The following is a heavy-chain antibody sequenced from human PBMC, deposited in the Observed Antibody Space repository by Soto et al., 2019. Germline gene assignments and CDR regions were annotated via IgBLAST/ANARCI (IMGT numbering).Heavy chain of an antibody. J-gene: IGHJ4*02. CDR3: GKDRLYHYDSSGYLFDS. D-gene: IGHD3-22*01. Sequence: GGSLRLSCAGSVFTFNAYAMGWVRQAPGKGLEWVSAISGSGGRTYYADSVKGRFTISRDNSRNTLYLQMNSLRAEDTAAYYSGKDRLYHYDSSGYLFDSWGRGTLVPVSS. CDR1: VFTFNAYA. CDR2: ISGSGGRT. V-gene: IGHV3-23*01.